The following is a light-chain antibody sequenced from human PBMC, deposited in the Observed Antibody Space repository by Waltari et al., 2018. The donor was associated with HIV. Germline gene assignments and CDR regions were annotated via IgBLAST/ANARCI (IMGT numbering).Light chain of an antibody. J-gene: IGKJ1*01. V-gene: IGKV3-15*01. CDR1: QSVSSN. CDR2: GAH. CDR3: QQYNAWPRT. Sequence: EIVLTQFPGPLSVSPGGKAPPSCRASQSVSSNLAWFQQKPGQAPRLVIYGAHTRATGIPDRFSGSGSGTEFTLTISSLQSEDFAVYYCQQYNAWPRTFGQGTKVEIK.